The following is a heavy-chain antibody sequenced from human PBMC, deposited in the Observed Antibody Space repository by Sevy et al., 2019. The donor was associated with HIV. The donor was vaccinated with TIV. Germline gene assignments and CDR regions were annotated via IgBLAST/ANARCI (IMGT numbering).Heavy chain of an antibody. J-gene: IGHJ4*02. CDR2: FDPEDGET. Sequence: ASVKVFCKVSGYIFTELSMHWVRQAPGKGLEWMGGFDPEDGETIYAQKFQGRVTMTEDTSTDTAYMDLSSLRSEDTAVYYCATDSVLLKGRYYDSSGYYLHYRGQGTLVTVSS. CDR1: GYIFTELS. D-gene: IGHD3-22*01. CDR3: ATDSVLLKGRYYDSSGYYLHY. V-gene: IGHV1-24*01.